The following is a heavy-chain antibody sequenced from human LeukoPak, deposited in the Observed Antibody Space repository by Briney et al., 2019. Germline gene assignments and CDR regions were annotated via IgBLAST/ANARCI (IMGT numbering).Heavy chain of an antibody. V-gene: IGHV1-2*02. Sequence: ASVKVSCKASGYTLTGYYMHWVRRAPGQGLEWMGWINPNSGGTNYAQKFQGRVTMTRDTSISTAYMELSRLRSDDTAVYYCARGRFGELLYQLLDYYYMDVWGKGTTVTVSS. CDR3: ARGRFGELLYQLLDYYYMDV. CDR1: GYTLTGYY. J-gene: IGHJ6*03. D-gene: IGHD3-10*01. CDR2: INPNSGGT.